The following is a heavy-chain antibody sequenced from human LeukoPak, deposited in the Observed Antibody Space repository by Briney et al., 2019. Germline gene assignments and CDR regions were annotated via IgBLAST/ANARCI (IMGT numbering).Heavy chain of an antibody. CDR3: ASRITMVRGVIIQEDAFDI. J-gene: IGHJ3*02. D-gene: IGHD3-10*01. V-gene: IGHV3-48*04. CDR1: GFTFSSYS. CDR2: ISSSSSTI. Sequence: GGSLRLSCAASGFTFSSYSMNWVRQAPGKGLEWVSYISSSSSTIYYPDSVKGRFTISRDNAKNSLYLQMNSLRAEDTAVYYCASRITMVRGVIIQEDAFDIWGQGTMVTVSS.